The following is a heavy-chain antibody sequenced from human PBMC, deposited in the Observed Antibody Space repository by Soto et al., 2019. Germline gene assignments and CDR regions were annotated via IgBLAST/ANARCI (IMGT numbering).Heavy chain of an antibody. CDR3: ARGTYCSSTSCSDYYYYYGMDV. D-gene: IGHD2-2*01. V-gene: IGHV4-59*01. CDR2: IYYSGST. J-gene: IGHJ6*02. CDR1: GGSISSYY. Sequence: ETLSLTCTVSGGSISSYYWSWIRQPPGKGLEWIGYIYYSGSTNYNPSLKSRVTISVDTSKNQFSLKLSSVTAADTAVYYCARGTYCSSTSCSDYYYYYGMDVWGQGTTVTVSS.